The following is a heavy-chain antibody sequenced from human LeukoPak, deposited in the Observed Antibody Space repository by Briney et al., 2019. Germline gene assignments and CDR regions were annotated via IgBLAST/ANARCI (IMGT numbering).Heavy chain of an antibody. CDR2: IKSKTDGGTT. D-gene: IGHD5-18*01. V-gene: IGHV3-15*01. J-gene: IGHJ4*02. CDR3: TTEDAGYSYGPYYFDY. Sequence: PGGSLRLSCAASGFTFSNAWMSWVRQAPGKGLEWVGRIKSKTDGGTTDYAAPVKGRFTISRDDSKNTLYLQMNSLKTEDTAVYYCTTEDAGYSYGPYYFDYWGQGTLVTVSS. CDR1: GFTFSNAW.